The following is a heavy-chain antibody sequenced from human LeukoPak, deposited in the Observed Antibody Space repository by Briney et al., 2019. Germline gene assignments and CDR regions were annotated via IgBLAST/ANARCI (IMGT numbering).Heavy chain of an antibody. CDR2: IYYSGST. CDR3: ARRHIVAYKYYFDY. V-gene: IGHV4-39*01. Sequence: AETLSLTCTVSGGSISSSSYYWGWIRQSPGKGLEWIGSIYYSGSTYYNPSLKSRVTISVDTSKNQFSLKLSSVTAADTAVYYCARRHIVAYKYYFDYWGQGTLVTVSS. J-gene: IGHJ4*02. D-gene: IGHD2-21*01. CDR1: GGSISSSSYY.